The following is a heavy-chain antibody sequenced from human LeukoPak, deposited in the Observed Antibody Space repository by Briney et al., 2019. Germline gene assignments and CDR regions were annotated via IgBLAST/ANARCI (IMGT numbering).Heavy chain of an antibody. V-gene: IGHV3-7*01. CDR3: ARPYDTRGYFPDY. J-gene: IGHJ4*02. Sequence: DSMKGRLTISRDNAKNSLYLQMNSLGGEDTAVYYCARPYDTRGYFPDYWGQGTLVTVSS. D-gene: IGHD3-22*01.